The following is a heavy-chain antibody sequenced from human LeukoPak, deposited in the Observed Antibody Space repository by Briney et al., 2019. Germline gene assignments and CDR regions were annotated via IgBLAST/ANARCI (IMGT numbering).Heavy chain of an antibody. CDR1: GFTFSSYA. CDR2: ISGSGGST. V-gene: IGHV3-23*01. Sequence: GGSLRLSCAAPGFTFSSYAMSWVRQAPGKGLEWVSAISGSGGSTYYADSVKGRFTISRDNSKNTLYLQMNSLRAEDTAVYYCAKAPPRRSSTSFRWFDPWGQGTLVTVSS. J-gene: IGHJ5*02. D-gene: IGHD2-2*01. CDR3: AKAPPRRSSTSFRWFDP.